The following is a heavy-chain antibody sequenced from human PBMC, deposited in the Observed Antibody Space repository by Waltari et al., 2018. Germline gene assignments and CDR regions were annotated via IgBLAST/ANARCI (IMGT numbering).Heavy chain of an antibody. J-gene: IGHJ4*02. D-gene: IGHD5-12*01. CDR3: AKETLRWFDY. CDR1: GITFSAYA. V-gene: IGHV3-23*01. Sequence: EVQLLESGGGLVQPGGSLRLSCAVSGITFSAYAMSWVRQAPGEGLGWVSGINDGGGSTYYADSVKGRFTISRDNSRKMLFLQMSGLRAEDTAIYYCAKETLRWFDYWGQGTLVAVSS. CDR2: INDGGGST.